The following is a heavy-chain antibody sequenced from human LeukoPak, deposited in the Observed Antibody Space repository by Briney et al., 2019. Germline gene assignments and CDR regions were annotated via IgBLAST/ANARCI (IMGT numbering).Heavy chain of an antibody. D-gene: IGHD3-10*01. CDR2: IYPGDSDT. Sequence: GGSLKISFKGSGYSFTSYWIGWVRQMPGKGREWRGIIYPGDSDTRYSPSFQGKVTISADKSSNTAYLQWSSLKASDTAMYYCARLKPGGFDYWGQGTLVTVSS. CDR3: ARLKPGGFDY. CDR1: GYSFTSYW. V-gene: IGHV5-51*01. J-gene: IGHJ4*02.